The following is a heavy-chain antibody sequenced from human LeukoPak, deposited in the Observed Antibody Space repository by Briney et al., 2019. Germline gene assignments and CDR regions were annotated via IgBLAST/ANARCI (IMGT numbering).Heavy chain of an antibody. D-gene: IGHD1-1*01. CDR3: AKVSVVDWNDVNWFDP. Sequence: PGGSLRLPCAASGFTFSSYGMHWVRQAPGKGLEWVAFIRYDGSNKYYADSVKGRFTISRDNSKNTLYLQMNSLRAEDTAVYYCAKVSVVDWNDVNWFDPWGQGTLVTVSS. J-gene: IGHJ5*02. V-gene: IGHV3-30*02. CDR1: GFTFSSYG. CDR2: IRYDGSNK.